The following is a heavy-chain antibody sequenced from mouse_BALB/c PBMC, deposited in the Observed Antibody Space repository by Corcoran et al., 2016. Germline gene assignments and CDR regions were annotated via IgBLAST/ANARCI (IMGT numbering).Heavy chain of an antibody. V-gene: IGHV1-26*01. Sequence: EVQLQQSGPELVKPGASVKISCKASGYSFTGYYMHWVKQSHGKSLEWIGRINRYNGATSYNQKFKDKASLTVDKSSSTAYMQLHSLTSEDSAVYYCARAYEYWYFDVWGAGTTVTVSS. CDR2: INRYNGAT. CDR1: GYSFTGYY. J-gene: IGHJ1*01. CDR3: ARAYEYWYFDV. D-gene: IGHD2-3*01.